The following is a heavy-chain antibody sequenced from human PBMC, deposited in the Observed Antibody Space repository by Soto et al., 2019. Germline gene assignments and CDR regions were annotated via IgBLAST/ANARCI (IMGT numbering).Heavy chain of an antibody. CDR1: GFTFSSYD. CDR3: ARAIGPTLFDY. Sequence: GSLRLSCSASGFTFSSYDMHWVRQGTGKGLEWVSAIGTTGDTYYAGSVKGRFTISRENAKNSLYLQMNSLRAGDTAIYFCARAIGPTLFDYSGQGTMVTVYS. J-gene: IGHJ4*02. D-gene: IGHD3-22*01. V-gene: IGHV3-13*04. CDR2: IGTTGDT.